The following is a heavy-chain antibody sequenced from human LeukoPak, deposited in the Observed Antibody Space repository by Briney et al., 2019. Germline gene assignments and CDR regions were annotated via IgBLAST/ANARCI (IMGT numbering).Heavy chain of an antibody. J-gene: IGHJ4*02. CDR3: ARRATTIDY. CDR2: IKQDGSEK. V-gene: IGHV3-7*03. CDR1: GFTFSSYW. D-gene: IGHD5-12*01. Sequence: GGPLRLSCAASGFTFSSYWMSWVRQAPGKALEWVANIKQDGSEKYYVDSVKGRFPISRVNAKNSLYLKMNSLRAEDTAVYYCARRATTIDYWGQGTLVTVSS.